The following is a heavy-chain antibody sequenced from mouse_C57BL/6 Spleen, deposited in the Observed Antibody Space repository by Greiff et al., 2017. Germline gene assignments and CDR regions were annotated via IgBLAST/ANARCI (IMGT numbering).Heavy chain of an antibody. CDR1: GFNIKDYY. Sequence: EVQLQQSMAELVKPGASVKLSCTASGFNIKDYYMHWVKKRTEQGLEWIGRIDPEDGEAKYAPKFQGKATITADTSSNTAYLQLSSLTSVNTAVYYGAPIYDGYPCAYWGQGTLVTVSA. V-gene: IGHV14-2*01. J-gene: IGHJ3*01. D-gene: IGHD2-3*01. CDR2: IDPEDGEA. CDR3: APIYDGYPCAY.